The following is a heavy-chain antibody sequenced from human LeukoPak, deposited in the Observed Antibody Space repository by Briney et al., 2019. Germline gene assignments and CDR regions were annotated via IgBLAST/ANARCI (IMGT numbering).Heavy chain of an antibody. V-gene: IGHV4-59*01. Sequence: AETLSLTCTVSGGSISSYYWSWIRQPPGKGLEWIGYIYYSGSTNYNPSLKSRVTISVDTSKNQFSLKLRSVTAADTAVYHCARLQQLWAGFDPWGQGTLVTVSS. CDR3: ARLQQLWAGFDP. J-gene: IGHJ5*02. D-gene: IGHD6-13*01. CDR1: GGSISSYY. CDR2: IYYSGST.